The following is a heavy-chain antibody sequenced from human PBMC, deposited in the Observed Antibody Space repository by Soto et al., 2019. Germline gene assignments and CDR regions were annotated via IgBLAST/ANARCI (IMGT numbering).Heavy chain of an antibody. D-gene: IGHD3-3*01. J-gene: IGHJ6*02. CDR2: MNPNGDKM. CDR1: GYTFTSHD. CDR3: ARVVMVTIFGVVTNYYYYGMDV. V-gene: IGHV1-8*01. Sequence: ASVKVSFKASGYTFTSHDINWVRQATGQGLEWMGWMNPNGDKMGSAQKFQGRVTITTNTSTSTAYMELSSLGSEDTAVYYCARVVMVTIFGVVTNYYYYGMDVWGQGTTVTVSS.